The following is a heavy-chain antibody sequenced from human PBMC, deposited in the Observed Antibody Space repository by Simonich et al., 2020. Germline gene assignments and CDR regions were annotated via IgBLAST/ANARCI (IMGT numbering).Heavy chain of an antibody. CDR3: ARDFRLQLVEIGTYYNYGMDV. J-gene: IGHJ6*02. D-gene: IGHD6-6*01. V-gene: IGHV3-48*03. CDR1: GFTFSSYE. CDR2: ISSSGSTI. Sequence: EVQLVESGGGLVQPGGSLRLSCAASGFTFSSYEMNWVRQAPGKGLEWVSYISSSGSTIYYEDSVKGRFTIARDNSKNSLYLQMNSLRAEDTAVYYCARDFRLQLVEIGTYYNYGMDVWGQGTTVTVSS.